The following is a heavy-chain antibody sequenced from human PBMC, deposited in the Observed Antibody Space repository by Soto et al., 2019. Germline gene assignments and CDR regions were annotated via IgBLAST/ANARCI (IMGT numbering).Heavy chain of an antibody. Sequence: EVQLVESGGGLVKPGGSLRLSCAASGFTFSNAWMNWVRQAPGKGLEWVGRIRNKADGGTADYAAPAKGRFTISRDDSKNTLYLQRNSLKTEDTAVYYCTPFEDRGFDPWGQGTLVTVSS. CDR3: TPFEDRGFDP. CDR2: IRNKADGGTA. D-gene: IGHD3-9*01. CDR1: GFTFSNAW. J-gene: IGHJ5*02. V-gene: IGHV3-15*07.